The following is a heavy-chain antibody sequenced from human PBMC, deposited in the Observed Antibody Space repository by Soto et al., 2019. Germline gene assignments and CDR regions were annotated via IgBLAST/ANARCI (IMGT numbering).Heavy chain of an antibody. J-gene: IGHJ5*02. D-gene: IGHD2-15*01. Sequence: PGGSLRLSCAASGFTFSSYSMNWVRQAPGKGLEWVSSISSSSSYIYYADSVKGRFTISRDNAKNSLYLQMNSLRAEDTAVYYCARDAIFPPSVVVAATPGNWFDPWGQGTLVTVSS. CDR3: ARDAIFPPSVVVAATPGNWFDP. CDR2: ISSSSSYI. V-gene: IGHV3-21*01. CDR1: GFTFSSYS.